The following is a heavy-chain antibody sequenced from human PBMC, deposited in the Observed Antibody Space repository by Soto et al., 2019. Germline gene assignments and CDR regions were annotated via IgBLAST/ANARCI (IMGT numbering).Heavy chain of an antibody. CDR3: ATGLYYDSSGYYHY. Sequence: QVQLVQSGAEVKKPGSSVKVSCKASGGTFSSYAISWVRQAPGQGLEWMGGIIPIFGTANYAQKFQGRVTITADESTSTAYLDLSSLRSEDPAVYYCATGLYYDSSGYYHYWGQGTLVTVSS. J-gene: IGHJ4*02. CDR2: IIPIFGTA. V-gene: IGHV1-69*12. CDR1: GGTFSSYA. D-gene: IGHD3-22*01.